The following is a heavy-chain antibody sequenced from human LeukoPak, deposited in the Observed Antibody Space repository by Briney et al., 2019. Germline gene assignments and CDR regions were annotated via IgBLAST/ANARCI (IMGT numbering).Heavy chain of an antibody. D-gene: IGHD2-2*01. V-gene: IGHV1-46*01. CDR1: GYTFTSYY. CDR2: INPSGGST. CDR3: ARSGSPAYYYYMDA. Sequence: ASVKVSCKASGYTFTSYYMHWVRQAPGQGLEWMGIINPSGGSTSYAQKFQGRVTMTRDTSISTAYMELSRLRSDDTAVYYCARSGSPAYYYYMDAWGKGTTVTVSS. J-gene: IGHJ6*03.